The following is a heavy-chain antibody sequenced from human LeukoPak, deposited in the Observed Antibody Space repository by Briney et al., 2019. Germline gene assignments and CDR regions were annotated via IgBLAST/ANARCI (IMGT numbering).Heavy chain of an antibody. Sequence: VASVKVSCKASGYTFTSYGISWVRQAPGQGLEWMGWISAYNGNTNYAQKLQGRVTMTTDTSTSTAYMELRGLRSDDTAVYYCARDLLWFEQEGWFDPWGQGTLVTVSS. D-gene: IGHD3-10*01. V-gene: IGHV1-18*01. CDR2: ISAYNGNT. CDR3: ARDLLWFEQEGWFDP. CDR1: GYTFTSYG. J-gene: IGHJ5*02.